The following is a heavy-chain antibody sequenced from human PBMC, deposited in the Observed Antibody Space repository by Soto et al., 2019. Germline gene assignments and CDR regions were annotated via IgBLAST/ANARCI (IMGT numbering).Heavy chain of an antibody. CDR3: ARGSASRNYYDSSANYDY. J-gene: IGHJ4*02. D-gene: IGHD3-22*01. CDR2: IIPILGIA. V-gene: IGHV1-69*02. CDR1: GGTFSSYT. Sequence: GASVKVSCKASGGTFSSYTISWVRQAPGQGLEWMGRIIPILGIANYAQKFQGRVTITADKSTSTAYMELSSLKSEDTAVYYCARGSASRNYYDSSANYDYWGQGTLVTVSS.